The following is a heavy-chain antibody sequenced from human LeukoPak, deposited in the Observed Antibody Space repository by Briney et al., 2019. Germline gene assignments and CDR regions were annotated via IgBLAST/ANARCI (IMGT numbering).Heavy chain of an antibody. V-gene: IGHV3-23*01. J-gene: IGHJ4*02. CDR1: GFDFSSYA. CDR3: GKDEQGFGMQTSH. D-gene: IGHD1-14*01. CDR2: ITGSGGST. Sequence: SGGSLRLSCAASGFDFSSYAVSWVRQALGKGLEWVSAITGSGGSTYYADSVKGRFTVSRDNPRNTLYLQMNSLRAEDTAVYYCGKDEQGFGMQTSHWGQGTLVTVSS.